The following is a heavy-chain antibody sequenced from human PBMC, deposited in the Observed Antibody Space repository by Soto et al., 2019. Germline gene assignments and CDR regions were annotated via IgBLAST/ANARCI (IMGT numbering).Heavy chain of an antibody. J-gene: IGHJ3*02. CDR3: ARHWSHDAFDI. D-gene: IGHD1-1*01. CDR2: ISYDGSNK. V-gene: IGHV3-30-3*01. Sequence: PGGSLRLSCAASGFTFSSYAMHWVRQAPGKGLEWVAVISYDGSNKYYADSVKGRFTISRDNSKNTLYLQMNSLRAEDTAVYYCARHWSHDAFDIWGQGTMVTVSS. CDR1: GFTFSSYA.